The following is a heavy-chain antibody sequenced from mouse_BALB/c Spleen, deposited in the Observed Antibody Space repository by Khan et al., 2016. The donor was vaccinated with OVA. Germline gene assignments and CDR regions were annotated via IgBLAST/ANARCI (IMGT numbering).Heavy chain of an antibody. CDR1: GFSLTSYG. D-gene: IGHD2-1*01. V-gene: IGHV2-3*01. J-gene: IGHJ4*01. CDR3: AKIEYHDNFYAMDY. Sequence: QVQLQQSGPGLVAPSQSLSITCTVSGFSLTSYGVNWVRQPPGKGLEWLGVIWGDGSTNYHSALISRLSISKDNSKSQVFLKMNSLKTDDTATYYCAKIEYHDNFYAMDYWGQGTSVPVSS. CDR2: IWGDGST.